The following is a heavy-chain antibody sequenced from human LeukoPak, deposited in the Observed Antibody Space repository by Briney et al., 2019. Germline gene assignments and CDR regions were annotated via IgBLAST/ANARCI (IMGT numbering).Heavy chain of an antibody. V-gene: IGHV4-59*08. CDR1: GDSISSYY. CDR3: ARSERIIMILGGAFDI. D-gene: IGHD3-22*01. Sequence: PSETLSLTCTVSGDSISSYYWSWIRQPPGKGLEWIGYIYYSGSTNYSPSLKSRVTISVDTSKKQFSLKLSSVTAGDTAVYYCARSERIIMILGGAFDIWGQGTVVTVSS. CDR2: IYYSGST. J-gene: IGHJ3*02.